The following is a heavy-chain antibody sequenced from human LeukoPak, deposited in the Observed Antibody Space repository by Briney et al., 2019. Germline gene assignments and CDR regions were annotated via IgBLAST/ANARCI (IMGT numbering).Heavy chain of an antibody. J-gene: IGHJ4*02. D-gene: IGHD6-19*01. Sequence: GGSLRLSCSASGFTFSSYAMHWVRQAPGKGLEYVSAISSNGGSTYYADSVKGRFTISSDNSKNTLYLQMSSLRAEDTAVYYCVKDSSGPFSNFDYWGQGTLVTVSS. CDR3: VKDSSGPFSNFDY. CDR2: ISSNGGST. V-gene: IGHV3-64D*06. CDR1: GFTFSSYA.